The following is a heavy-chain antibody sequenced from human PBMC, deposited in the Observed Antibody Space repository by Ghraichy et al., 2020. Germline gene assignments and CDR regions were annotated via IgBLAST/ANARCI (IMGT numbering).Heavy chain of an antibody. CDR3: AKDGGDYAFRFDY. V-gene: IGHV3-30*18. CDR2: ISYDGSNK. Sequence: GGSLRLSCAASGFTFSSYGMHWVRQAPGKGLEWVAVISYDGSNKYYADSVKGRFTISRDNSKNTLYLQMNSLRAEDTAVYYCAKDGGDYAFRFDYWGQGTLVTVSS. D-gene: IGHD4-17*01. CDR1: GFTFSSYG. J-gene: IGHJ4*02.